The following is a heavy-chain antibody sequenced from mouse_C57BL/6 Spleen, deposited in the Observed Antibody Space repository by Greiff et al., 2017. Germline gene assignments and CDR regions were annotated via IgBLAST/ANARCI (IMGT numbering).Heavy chain of an antibody. Sequence: QVQLQQPGAELVRPGSSVKLSCKASGYTFTSYWMHWVKQRPIQGLEWIGNIYPSDSETHYNQKFKGKATLTVDKSSSTAYMQLSSLTSEDSAVYYCARGTVVALDYAMDYWGQGTSVTVSS. D-gene: IGHD1-1*01. CDR1: GYTFTSYW. CDR2: IYPSDSET. J-gene: IGHJ4*01. V-gene: IGHV1-52*01. CDR3: ARGTVVALDYAMDY.